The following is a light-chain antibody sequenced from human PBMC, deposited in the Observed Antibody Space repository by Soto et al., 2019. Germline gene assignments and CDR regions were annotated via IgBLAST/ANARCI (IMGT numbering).Light chain of an antibody. CDR1: QSVSSN. Sequence: EIVMTQSPATLSVSPGERATLSCRASQSVSSNFAWYQQKPGHAPRLLIYDASTRATGIPARFSGSGSGTEFTLTISTLQSEDFAVYYCQHYNNWPPWTFGQGTKVEIK. V-gene: IGKV3-15*01. CDR3: QHYNNWPPWT. J-gene: IGKJ1*01. CDR2: DAS.